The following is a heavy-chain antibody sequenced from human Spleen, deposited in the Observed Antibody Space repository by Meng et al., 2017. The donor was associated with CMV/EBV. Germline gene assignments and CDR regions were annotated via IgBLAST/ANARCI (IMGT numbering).Heavy chain of an antibody. J-gene: IGHJ6*02. Sequence: GGSLRLSCAASAFNFSHYAIHWVRQAPGKGLEWVAIVSFDGSNKRYAETARGRFAVSRDNSKSTVFLKMNSLRAGDTAVYYCARDRDLPRGYYGMDVWGQGTTVTVSS. CDR1: AFNFSHYA. CDR2: VSFDGSNK. V-gene: IGHV3-30*09. CDR3: ARDRDLPRGYYGMDV. D-gene: IGHD5-24*01.